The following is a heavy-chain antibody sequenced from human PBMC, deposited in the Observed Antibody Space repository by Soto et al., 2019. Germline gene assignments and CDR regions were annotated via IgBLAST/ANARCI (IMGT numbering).Heavy chain of an antibody. D-gene: IGHD4-17*01. CDR2: IYYGEST. CDR1: GGSVDNGNHY. CDR3: ARDTWSAMTTRMFDH. V-gene: IGHV4-30-4*01. Sequence: QVLVQESGPGLVKPSQTLTLSCTVSGGSVDNGNHYWNWIRQPPGKGLEWIGYIYYGESTYYNPSLKSRATIVVDTSQSRSPLRLTSVTAADTAVYYCARDTWSAMTTRMFDHWGQGTMVTVSS. J-gene: IGHJ3*01.